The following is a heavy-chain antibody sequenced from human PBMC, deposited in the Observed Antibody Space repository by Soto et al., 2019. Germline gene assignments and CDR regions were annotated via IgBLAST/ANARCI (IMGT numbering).Heavy chain of an antibody. J-gene: IGHJ4*02. CDR2: IWYDGSNK. CDR3: ARDSGWGRYFDY. D-gene: IGHD6-19*01. V-gene: IGHV3-33*01. CDR1: GFTFSSYG. Sequence: PGGSLRLSCAASGFTFSSYGMHWVRQAPGKGLEWVAVIWYDGSNKYYADSVKGRFTISRDNSKNTLYLQMNSLRAEDTDVYYCARDSGWGRYFDYWGQGTLVTVSS.